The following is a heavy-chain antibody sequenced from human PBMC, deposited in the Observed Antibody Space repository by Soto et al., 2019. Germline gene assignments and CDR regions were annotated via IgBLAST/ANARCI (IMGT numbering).Heavy chain of an antibody. D-gene: IGHD6-19*01. J-gene: IGHJ6*02. Sequence: PGESLKISCKGSGYSFTSYWIGWVRQMPGKGLEWMGIIYPGDSDARYSPSFQGQVTISADKSISTAYLQWSSLKASDTAMYYCARQHLIAVAVYGMDVWGQGTTVTVSS. CDR2: IYPGDSDA. CDR1: GYSFTSYW. CDR3: ARQHLIAVAVYGMDV. V-gene: IGHV5-51*01.